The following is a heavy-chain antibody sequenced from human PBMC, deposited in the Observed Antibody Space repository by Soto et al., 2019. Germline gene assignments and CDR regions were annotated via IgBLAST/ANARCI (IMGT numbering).Heavy chain of an antibody. CDR2: ISYDGSNK. CDR1: GFTFSSYA. CDR3: AKGAYDFWSGYYRSGMDV. V-gene: IGHV3-30-3*01. Sequence: PGGSLRLSCAASGFTFSSYAMHWVRQAPGKGLEWVAAISYDGSNKYYADSVKGRFTISRDNSKNTLYLQMNSLRAEDTAVYYCAKGAYDFWSGYYRSGMDVWGQGTTVTVSS. J-gene: IGHJ6*02. D-gene: IGHD3-3*01.